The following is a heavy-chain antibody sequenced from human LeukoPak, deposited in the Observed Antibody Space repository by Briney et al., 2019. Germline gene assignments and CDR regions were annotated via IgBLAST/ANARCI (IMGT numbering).Heavy chain of an antibody. V-gene: IGHV4-34*01. CDR2: INHSGST. J-gene: IGHJ5*02. CDR1: GGSFSGYY. Sequence: PSETLSLTCAVYGGSFSGYYWSWIRQPPGKGLEWIGEINHSGSTNYNPSLKSRVTISVDTSKNQFSPKLSSVTAADTAVYYCARGRDYVWGSYRYTQINWFDPWGQGTLVTVSS. D-gene: IGHD3-16*02. CDR3: ARGRDYVWGSYRYTQINWFDP.